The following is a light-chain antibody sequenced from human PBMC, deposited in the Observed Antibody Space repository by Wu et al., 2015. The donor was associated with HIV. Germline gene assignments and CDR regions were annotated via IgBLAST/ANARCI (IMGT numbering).Light chain of an antibody. J-gene: IGKJ5*01. Sequence: EIVMTQSPATLSVSPGERAALSCRASQSISSDLAWYQQKPGQAPRLLIYGASIRATGIPAKFSGSGSGTEFTLTISSLQSEDVAVYYCQQSNKWPPITFGQGTRLEIK. CDR2: GAS. V-gene: IGKV3-15*01. CDR1: QSISSD. CDR3: QQSNKWPPIT.